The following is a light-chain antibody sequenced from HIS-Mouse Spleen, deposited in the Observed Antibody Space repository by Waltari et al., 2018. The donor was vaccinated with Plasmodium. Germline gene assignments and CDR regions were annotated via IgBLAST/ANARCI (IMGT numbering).Light chain of an antibody. Sequence: QSITISCTGTSSDVGSYNLVSWYQQHPGKAPKLMIYEGSKRPSGVSNRFSVSKSGNTASLTISGLQAEDEADYYCCSYAGSRMVFGGGTKLTVL. J-gene: IGLJ2*01. V-gene: IGLV2-23*01. CDR1: SSDVGSYNL. CDR2: EGS. CDR3: CSYAGSRMV.